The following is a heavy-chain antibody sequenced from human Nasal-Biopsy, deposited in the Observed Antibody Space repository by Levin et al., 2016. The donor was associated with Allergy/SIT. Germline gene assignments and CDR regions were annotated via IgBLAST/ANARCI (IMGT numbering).Heavy chain of an antibody. D-gene: IGHD2-8*01. CDR3: AKGRGYCRDGVCPDGFDI. J-gene: IGHJ3*02. V-gene: IGHV3-23*01. CDR1: GFTFNNYV. CDR2: ISGSGGRT. Sequence: GESLKISCAASGFTFNNYVMTWVRQAPGKGLEWVSGISGSGGRTYYGDSVKGRFTISRDNVKNTLSLQMNSLRAEDTAVYYCAKGRGYCRDGVCPDGFDIWGQGTMVTVSS.